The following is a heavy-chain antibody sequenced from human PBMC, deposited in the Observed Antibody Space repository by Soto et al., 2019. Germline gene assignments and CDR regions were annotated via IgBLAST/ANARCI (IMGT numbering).Heavy chain of an antibody. Sequence: HPGGSLRLSCAASGFTFDDYAMHWVRQAPGKGLEWVSGISWNSGSIGYADSVKGRFTISRDNAKNSLYLQMNSLRAEDTALYYCAKDTGRSVSGDAFDIWGQGTMVTVSS. J-gene: IGHJ3*02. CDR3: AKDTGRSVSGDAFDI. CDR1: GFTFDDYA. CDR2: ISWNSGSI. D-gene: IGHD6-19*01. V-gene: IGHV3-9*01.